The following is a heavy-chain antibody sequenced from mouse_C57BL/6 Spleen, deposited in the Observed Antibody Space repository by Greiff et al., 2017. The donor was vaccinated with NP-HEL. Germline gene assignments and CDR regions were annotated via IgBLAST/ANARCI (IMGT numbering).Heavy chain of an antibody. J-gene: IGHJ3*01. CDR3: ARQAYDDYDGGAWFAY. Sequence: DVKLVESGGGLVKPGGSLKLSCAASGFTFSSYTMSWVRQTPEKRLEWVATISGGGGNTYYPDSVKGRFTISRDNAKNTLYLQMSSLRSEDTALYDCARQAYDDYDGGAWFAYWGQGTLVTVSA. D-gene: IGHD2-4*01. CDR2: ISGGGGNT. CDR1: GFTFSSYT. V-gene: IGHV5-9*01.